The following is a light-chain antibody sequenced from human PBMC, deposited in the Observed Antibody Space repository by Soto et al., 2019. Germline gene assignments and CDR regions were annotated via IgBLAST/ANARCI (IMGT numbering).Light chain of an antibody. Sequence: EIVLVQSPGTLSLSPGERATLSCRASQSISNNYLAWYQQKPGQAPRLLIYGASSRATGVPDRFSGSVTGTDFSLTITRLEPEDFAVYYCQQYGVSPLMYTFGQGTKVGVK. CDR1: QSISNNY. CDR2: GAS. CDR3: QQYGVSPLMYT. J-gene: IGKJ2*01. V-gene: IGKV3-20*01.